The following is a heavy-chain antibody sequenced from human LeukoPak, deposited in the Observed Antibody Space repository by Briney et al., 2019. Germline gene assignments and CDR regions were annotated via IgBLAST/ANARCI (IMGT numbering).Heavy chain of an antibody. D-gene: IGHD3-9*01. CDR1: GFTFSNYA. Sequence: GFSLRLSYAASGFTFSNYAMSGVRQAPGKGRECVSAITGSGSGIYYADSMKSRFTISRDNSKNTLYLQINSLRAEDTAVYYCAKWGDYDVLTGYYVSDYWGQGTLVTVSS. V-gene: IGHV3-23*01. CDR3: AKWGDYDVLTGYYVSDY. CDR2: ITGSGSGI. J-gene: IGHJ4*02.